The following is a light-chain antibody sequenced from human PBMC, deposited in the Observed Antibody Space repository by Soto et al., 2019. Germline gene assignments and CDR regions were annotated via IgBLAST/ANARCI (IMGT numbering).Light chain of an antibody. CDR3: CSYAGIYV. CDR1: NSDFDDYHY. J-gene: IGLJ1*01. Sequence: QSALTQPRSVSGSPGQSVTISCTGTNSDFDDYHYVSWYQQHPGKAPKLMIYDVTKRPSGVPDRFSGSKSGNTASLTISGLQAEDEADYYCCSYAGIYVFGTGTKVTVL. V-gene: IGLV2-11*01. CDR2: DVT.